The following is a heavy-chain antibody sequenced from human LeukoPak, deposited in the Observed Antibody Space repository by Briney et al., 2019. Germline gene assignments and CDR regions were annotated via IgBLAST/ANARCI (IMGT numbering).Heavy chain of an antibody. V-gene: IGHV4-59*12. CDR3: AREETMVRID. CDR2: IYYSGST. D-gene: IGHD3-10*01. CDR1: GGSISSYY. J-gene: IGHJ4*02. Sequence: PSETLSLTCTVSGGSISSYYWSWIRQPPGKGLEWIGYIYYSGSTYYNPSLKSRVTISVDTSKNQFSLKLSSVTAADTAVYYCAREETMVRIDWGQGTLVTVSS.